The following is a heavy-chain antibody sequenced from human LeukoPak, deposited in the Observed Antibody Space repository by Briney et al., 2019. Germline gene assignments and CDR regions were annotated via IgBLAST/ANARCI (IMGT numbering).Heavy chain of an antibody. J-gene: IGHJ4*02. Sequence: GGSLRLSCAASGFTFSSYALHWVRQAPGKGLEWVAVISYDGRNKYYADSVKGRFTISRDNAKNSLYLQMNSLRAEDTAVYYCARSSIIAAAGPYYFDYWGQGTLVTVSS. CDR2: ISYDGRNK. D-gene: IGHD6-13*01. CDR3: ARSSIIAAAGPYYFDY. V-gene: IGHV3-30*04. CDR1: GFTFSSYA.